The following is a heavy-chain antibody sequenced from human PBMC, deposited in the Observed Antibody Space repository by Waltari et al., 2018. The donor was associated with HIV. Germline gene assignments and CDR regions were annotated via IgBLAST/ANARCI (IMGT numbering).Heavy chain of an antibody. D-gene: IGHD3-10*01. CDR1: GFTFSSYA. V-gene: IGHV3-23*01. J-gene: IGHJ4*02. CDR2: ISCSVGST. CDR3: ATWGFGELPSDY. Sequence: EVQLLESGGGLVQPGGSLRLSCAASGFTFSSYAMSWVRQAPGKGLEWVSAISCSVGSTYYADSVKGRFTISRDNSKNTLYLQMNSLRAEDTAVYYCATWGFGELPSDYWGQGTLVTVSS.